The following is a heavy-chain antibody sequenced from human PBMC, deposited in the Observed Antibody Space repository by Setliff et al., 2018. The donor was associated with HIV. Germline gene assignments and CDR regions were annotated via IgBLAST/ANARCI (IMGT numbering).Heavy chain of an antibody. D-gene: IGHD2-21*01. Sequence: PGGSLRLSCATSGFNVNSHYMNWVRQAPGRGLEWVAGIENDGTTHYAVSVKGRFSVSRDMSRNILYLQMHDLTAEDSALYYCARETGQFLLWGPGTLVTASS. J-gene: IGHJ1*01. CDR2: IENDGTT. CDR3: ARETGQFLL. V-gene: IGHV3-66*01. CDR1: GFNVNSHY.